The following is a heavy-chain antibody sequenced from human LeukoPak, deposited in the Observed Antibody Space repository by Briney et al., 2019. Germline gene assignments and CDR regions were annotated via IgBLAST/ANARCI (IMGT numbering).Heavy chain of an antibody. CDR1: GGSISSSSYY. J-gene: IGHJ4*02. CDR3: ARRIDGYNYNYFDR. D-gene: IGHD5-24*01. CDR2: ISYSGST. Sequence: SETLSLTCSVSGGSISSSSYYWGWIRQPPGKGLEWIGSISYSGSTVYNPSLKSRVTIFIDTSKKQFSLKLNSVTAADTALYYCARRIDGYNYNYFDRWGQGTPVTVSS. V-gene: IGHV4-39*01.